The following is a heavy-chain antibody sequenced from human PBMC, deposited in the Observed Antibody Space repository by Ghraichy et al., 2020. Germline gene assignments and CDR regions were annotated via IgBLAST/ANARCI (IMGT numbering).Heavy chain of an antibody. V-gene: IGHV3-13*04. D-gene: IGHD3-10*01. CDR3: ARSAPGSGFRIDS. Sequence: GGSLRLSCAASGFTFSRYDMNWVRQAKGKGLEWVSGAGTTGDTYYPGSVRGRFTISREDAKNSLYLQMDSLRAGDTAVYYCARSAPGSGFRIDSWGQGTLVTVSS. CDR2: AGTTGDT. J-gene: IGHJ4*02. CDR1: GFTFSRYD.